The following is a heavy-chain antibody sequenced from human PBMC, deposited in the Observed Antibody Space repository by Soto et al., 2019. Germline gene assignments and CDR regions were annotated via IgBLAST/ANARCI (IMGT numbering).Heavy chain of an antibody. CDR1: GFTFSSYG. CDR2: IWYDGSNK. V-gene: IGHV3-33*01. CDR3: ARDRFGELLCENWFDP. J-gene: IGHJ5*02. Sequence: GGSLRLSCAASGFTFSSYGMHWVRQAPGKGLEWVAVIWYDGSNKYYADSVKGRFTISRDNSKNTLYLQMNSLRAEDTAVYYCARDRFGELLCENWFDPWGQGTLVTVSS. D-gene: IGHD3-10*01.